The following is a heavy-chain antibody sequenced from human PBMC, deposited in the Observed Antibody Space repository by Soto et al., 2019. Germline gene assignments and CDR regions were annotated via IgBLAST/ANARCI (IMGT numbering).Heavy chain of an antibody. V-gene: IGHV1-18*01. CDR3: GRCVMVGLASYYCDGMDV. CDR1: GYFFSSFG. J-gene: IGHJ6*02. CDR2: INGYNGRT. Sequence: QAQLLQSGGEVKRPGASVRVSCKTSGYFFSSFGISWVREAPGQGLEWMGWINGYNGRTNYAEKFQDRVSMTTDTSTTTAYMELRSLRSEDTAVYYCGRCVMVGLASYYCDGMDVWGQGTAVTVSS. D-gene: IGHD3-10*01.